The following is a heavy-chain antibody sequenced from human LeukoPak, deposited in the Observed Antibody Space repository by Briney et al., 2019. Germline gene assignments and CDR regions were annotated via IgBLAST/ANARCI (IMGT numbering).Heavy chain of an antibody. D-gene: IGHD6-13*01. CDR1: GYTFTNYY. Sequence: GASVKVSCKASGYTFTNYYMHWVRQAPGQGLEWMGWISAYNGNTNYAQKLQGRVTMTTDTSTSTAYMELRSLRSDDTAVYYCARARTPSNIAAAEHWGQGTLVTVSS. J-gene: IGHJ4*02. CDR3: ARARTPSNIAAAEH. V-gene: IGHV1-18*04. CDR2: ISAYNGNT.